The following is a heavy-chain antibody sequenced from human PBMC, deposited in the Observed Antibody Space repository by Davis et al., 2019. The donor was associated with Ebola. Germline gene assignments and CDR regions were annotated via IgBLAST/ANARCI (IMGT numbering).Heavy chain of an antibody. CDR1: GYTLPSYH. CDR3: TTPGGQDSGYDVFDI. J-gene: IGHJ3*02. D-gene: IGHD5-12*01. CDR2: THYASTYT. V-gene: IGHV1-46*01. Sequence: AASVKVSCKASGYTLPSYHIHWVRPAPGQGLEWMGMTHYASTYTTYAQKLQGRATVPRDTYTPTVDMDLSSLRSEDTALYYCTTPGGQDSGYDVFDIWGQGTMVTVSS.